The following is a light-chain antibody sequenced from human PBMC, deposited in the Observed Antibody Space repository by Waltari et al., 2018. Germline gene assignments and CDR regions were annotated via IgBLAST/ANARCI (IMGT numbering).Light chain of an antibody. Sequence: QLVLTQSPSASASLGASVKLTCTLSSGHSSNAIAWLQQQPEKGPRYLMKVNSDGSHNKGDMIPDRFSGSSCGAERYLTVSSLQSEEEADYYCQTGGHGTWVFGGGTKLTVL. CDR3: QTGGHGTWV. CDR1: SGHSSNA. V-gene: IGLV4-69*01. J-gene: IGLJ3*02. CDR2: VNSDGSH.